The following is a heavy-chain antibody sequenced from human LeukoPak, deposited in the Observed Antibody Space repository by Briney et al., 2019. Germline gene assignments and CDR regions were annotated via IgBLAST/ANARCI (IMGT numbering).Heavy chain of an antibody. CDR2: IYYGGST. Sequence: SETLSLTCTVSGGSISSGGYYWSWIRQHPGKGLEWIGYIYYGGSTYYNPSLKSRVTISVDTSKNQFSLKLSSVTAADTAVYYCARTPQVIFDYWGQGTLVTVSS. CDR3: ARTPQVIFDY. CDR1: GGSISSGGYY. J-gene: IGHJ4*02. D-gene: IGHD3-22*01. V-gene: IGHV4-31*03.